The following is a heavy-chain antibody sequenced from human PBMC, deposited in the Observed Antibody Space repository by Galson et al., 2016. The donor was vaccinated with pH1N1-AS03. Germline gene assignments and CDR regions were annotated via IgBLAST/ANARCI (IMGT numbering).Heavy chain of an antibody. Sequence: SVKVSCKASGYNFVTYGITWVRQGPGQGLEWMGWINPYSTNTNYAKKVQDRVTMTADTSTTTAHLDLRNLGSDDTAVYYCARVVAGRSFLIDYWGQGTLVIVSS. J-gene: IGHJ4*02. CDR1: GYNFVTYG. CDR3: ARVVAGRSFLIDY. V-gene: IGHV1-18*01. D-gene: IGHD3-16*02. CDR2: INPYSTNT.